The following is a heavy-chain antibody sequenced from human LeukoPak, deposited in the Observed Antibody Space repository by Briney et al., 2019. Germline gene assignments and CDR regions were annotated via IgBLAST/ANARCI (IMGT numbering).Heavy chain of an antibody. CDR1: GGSISSGGYS. D-gene: IGHD2-2*01. V-gene: IGHV4-30-4*07. J-gene: IGHJ4*02. Sequence: PSETLSLTCAVSGGSISSGGYSWSWIRQPPGKGLEWIGYIYYSGSTYYNPSLKSRVTISVDTSKNQFSLKLSSVTAADTAVYYCARDQAPTQLHSRGGIDCWGQGALVAVSS. CDR2: IYYSGST. CDR3: ARDQAPTQLHSRGGIDC.